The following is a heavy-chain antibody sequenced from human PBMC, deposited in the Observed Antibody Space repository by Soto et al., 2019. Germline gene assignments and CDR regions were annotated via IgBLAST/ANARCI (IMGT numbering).Heavy chain of an antibody. D-gene: IGHD3-22*01. Sequence: EVQVLESGGGLVQPGGSLRLSCAASGFTFSTYGMSWVRQAPGKGLEWVSGISATGSSTHYADSVKGRFTISRDNSKNTLYLQMKSLGAEDTAVYYCAKGSTTMIYCSYYYMDVWGKGTTVTVSS. J-gene: IGHJ6*03. CDR3: AKGSTTMIYCSYYYMDV. CDR2: ISATGSST. V-gene: IGHV3-23*01. CDR1: GFTFSTYG.